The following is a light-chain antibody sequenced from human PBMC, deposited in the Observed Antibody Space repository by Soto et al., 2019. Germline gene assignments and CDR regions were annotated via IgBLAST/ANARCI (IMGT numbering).Light chain of an antibody. V-gene: IGKV3-20*01. Sequence: EIVLTQSPGTLSLSPGERATLSCRASQSVSNSYLAWYQQKPGQAPRLLIYGASNRATGIPDKFSGSGSVTDFTLTISRLEPEDFAVYYCQQYGSSSLTFGQGTKLEIK. CDR3: QQYGSSSLT. CDR1: QSVSNSY. J-gene: IGKJ2*01. CDR2: GAS.